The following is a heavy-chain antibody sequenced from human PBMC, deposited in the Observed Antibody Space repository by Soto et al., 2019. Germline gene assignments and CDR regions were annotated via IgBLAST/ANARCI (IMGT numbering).Heavy chain of an antibody. CDR1: GGSVNGYS. J-gene: IGHJ5*02. CDR3: ATRITVFGLLIPPFDP. V-gene: IGHV4-34*01. D-gene: IGHD3-3*01. Sequence: PSDTLALTCAVSGGSVNGYSCNWIRQAAGKGLESLWEINHTGGTHYNPSFKSRVTMSVDTSKNQFSLRLSSVTAADTAIYYCATRITVFGLLIPPFDPWGQGTQVTVSS. CDR2: INHTGGT.